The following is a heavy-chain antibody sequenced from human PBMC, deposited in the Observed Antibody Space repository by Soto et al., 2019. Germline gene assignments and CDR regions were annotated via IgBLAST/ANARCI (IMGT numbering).Heavy chain of an antibody. CDR2: ISAYDGDT. D-gene: IGHD3-16*01. Sequence: QVQLVQSGAEVKEPGASVKVSCKASGYTFLNSGISWVRQAPGQGLEWMGWISAYDGDTNYALKFQGRVTMTTDTSTSTAYMELKSLRSDDTAVYYCARDLHAHWDYFDYWGQGTLVTVSS. V-gene: IGHV1-18*01. CDR3: ARDLHAHWDYFDY. CDR1: GYTFLNSG. J-gene: IGHJ4*02.